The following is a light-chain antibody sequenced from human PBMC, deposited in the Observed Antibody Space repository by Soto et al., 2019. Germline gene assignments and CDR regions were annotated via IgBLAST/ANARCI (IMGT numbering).Light chain of an antibody. CDR1: QSISSW. CDR3: QQYNSYSRT. CDR2: KAS. V-gene: IGKV1-5*03. Sequence: DIQMTQSPSTLSASVGDGVTITCRASQSISSWLAWYQQKPGKAPKLLIYKASSLESGVPSRFSGSGSGTEFTLTISSLQPDDFATYYCQQYNSYSRTLGQGTKVDIK. J-gene: IGKJ1*01.